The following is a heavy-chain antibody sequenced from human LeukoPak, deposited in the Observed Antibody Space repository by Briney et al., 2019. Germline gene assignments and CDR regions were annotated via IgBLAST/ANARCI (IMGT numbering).Heavy chain of an antibody. Sequence: PSETLSLTCTVSGGSISSYYWSWIRQPPGKGLEWIGYIYYSGSTNYNPSLKSRVTISVDTSKNQFSLKLSSVTAADTAVYYCARGGGYCSSTSCPYYYYYYYMDVWGKGTRSPSP. CDR3: ARGGGYCSSTSCPYYYYYYYMDV. CDR1: GGSISSYY. D-gene: IGHD2-2*01. J-gene: IGHJ6*03. V-gene: IGHV4-59*01. CDR2: IYYSGST.